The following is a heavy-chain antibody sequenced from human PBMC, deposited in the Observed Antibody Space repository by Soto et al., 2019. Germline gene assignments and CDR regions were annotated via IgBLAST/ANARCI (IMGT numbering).Heavy chain of an antibody. CDR3: ARDTRYCSGGSCPVGGLKYYGMDV. Sequence: SETLSLTCTVSRGSVSSGSYYWSWIRQPPGKGLEWIGYIYYSGSTNYNPSLKSRVTISVDTSKNQFSLKLSSVTAADTAVYYCARDTRYCSGGSCPVGGLKYYGMDVWGQGTTVTVSS. CDR2: IYYSGST. CDR1: RGSVSSGSYY. V-gene: IGHV4-61*01. J-gene: IGHJ6*02. D-gene: IGHD2-15*01.